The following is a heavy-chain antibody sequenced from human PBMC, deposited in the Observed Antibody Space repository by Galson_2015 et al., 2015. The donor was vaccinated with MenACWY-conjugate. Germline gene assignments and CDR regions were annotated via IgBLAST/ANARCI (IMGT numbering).Heavy chain of an antibody. CDR2: TPYDGSKK. CDR3: ARDQQGYNSSLYRSFDY. CDR1: GFTISSYA. D-gene: IGHD6-13*01. J-gene: IGHJ4*02. V-gene: IGHV3-30*04. Sequence: SLRLSCAASGFTISSYAMHWVRQAPGKGLEWVAVTPYDGSKKYYADSVKGRFTISRDNSKNTLYLQMNSLRDEDTAVYFCARDQQGYNSSLYRSFDYCGQGTLVTVSS.